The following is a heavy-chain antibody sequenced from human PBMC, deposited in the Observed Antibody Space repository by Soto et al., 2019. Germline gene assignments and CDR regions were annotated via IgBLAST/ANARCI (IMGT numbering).Heavy chain of an antibody. CDR3: AKVPSASGWSTPDY. V-gene: IGHV3-30*18. CDR1: GFIFSSYG. J-gene: IGHJ4*02. Sequence: PGGSLRLSCAASGFIFSSYGMHWVRQAPVKGLEWVSVISYNGKNTFYADSVKGRFTISRDNSKNTLYLQMNSLKVEDTAVYYCAKVPSASGWSTPDYWGQGTLVTVSS. D-gene: IGHD6-19*01. CDR2: ISYNGKNT.